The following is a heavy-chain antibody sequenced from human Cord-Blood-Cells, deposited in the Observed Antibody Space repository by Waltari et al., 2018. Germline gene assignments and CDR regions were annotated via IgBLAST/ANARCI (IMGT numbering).Heavy chain of an antibody. D-gene: IGHD7-27*01. CDR1: GFTFSSYG. CDR2: IRYDGSNK. Sequence: QVQLVESGGGVVQPGGSLRLSCAASGFTFSSYGMHWFRQAPGKGLEWVAFIRYDGSNKYYADSVKGRFTISRDNSKNTLYLQMNSLRAEDTAVYYCVKRATETGAALDYWGQGTLVTVSS. CDR3: VKRATETGAALDY. V-gene: IGHV3-30*02. J-gene: IGHJ4*02.